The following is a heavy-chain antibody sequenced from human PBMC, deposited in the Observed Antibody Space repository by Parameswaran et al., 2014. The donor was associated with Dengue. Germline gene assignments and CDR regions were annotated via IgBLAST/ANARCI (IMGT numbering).Heavy chain of an antibody. Sequence: WIRQPPGKGLEWVSGISWNSGSIGYADSVKGRFTISRDNAKNSLYLQMNSLRAEDTAVYYCARDRYYGSGSYYRLDYYYYGMDVWGQGTTVTVSS. J-gene: IGHJ6*02. D-gene: IGHD3-10*01. CDR3: ARDRYYGSGSYYRLDYYYYGMDV. V-gene: IGHV3-9*01. CDR2: ISWNSGSI.